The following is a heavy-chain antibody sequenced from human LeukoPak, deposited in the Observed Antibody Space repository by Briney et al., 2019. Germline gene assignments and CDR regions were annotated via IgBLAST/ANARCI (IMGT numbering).Heavy chain of an antibody. J-gene: IGHJ3*02. CDR1: GFTFSSYS. CDR2: ISSSSSYI. Sequence: PGGSLRLSCAASGFTFSSYSMSWVRQAPGKGLEWVSSISSSSSYIYYADSVKGRFTISRDNAKNSLYLQMNSLRAEDTAVYYCARILLNAFDIWGQGTMVTVSS. V-gene: IGHV3-21*01. CDR3: ARILLNAFDI. D-gene: IGHD3-9*01.